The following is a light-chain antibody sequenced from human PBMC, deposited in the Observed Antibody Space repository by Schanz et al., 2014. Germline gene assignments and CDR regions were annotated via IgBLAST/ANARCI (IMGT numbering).Light chain of an antibody. CDR2: ANS. V-gene: IGLV1-40*01. CDR1: SSNIGAGYD. Sequence: HSVLTQPPSMSGAPGQRVTISCTGSSSNIGAGYDVHWYQQLPGTAPKLLIYANSNRPSGVPDRFSGSKSGASASLAITGLQAEDEADYYCQSYDSSLGGGVFGGGTKLTVL. CDR3: QSYDSSLGGGV. J-gene: IGLJ2*01.